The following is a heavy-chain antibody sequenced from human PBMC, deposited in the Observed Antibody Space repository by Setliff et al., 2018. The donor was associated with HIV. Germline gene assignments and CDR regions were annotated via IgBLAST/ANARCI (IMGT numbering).Heavy chain of an antibody. CDR1: GFTFSTNA. J-gene: IGHJ6*03. V-gene: IGHV3-23*01. CDR3: ARARGSVGYYGSGTMYHMDV. D-gene: IGHD3-10*01. CDR2: ISAGGGST. Sequence: GGSLRLSCAASGFTFSTNAMNWVRQAPGKGLEWVSGISAGGGSTYYADSVKGRFTISRDNSKNSMYLQMNSLRVEDTATYYCARARGSVGYYGSGTMYHMDVWGKGTTVTVSS.